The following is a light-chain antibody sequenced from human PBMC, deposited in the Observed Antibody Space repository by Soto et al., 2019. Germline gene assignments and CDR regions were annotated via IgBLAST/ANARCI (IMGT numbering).Light chain of an antibody. J-gene: IGLJ3*02. V-gene: IGLV1-40*01. CDR1: SSNIGAGYD. CDR2: GNS. Sequence: QSVLTQPPSVSGAPGQRVTISCTGSSSNIGAGYDVHWYQQLPGTAPKLLIYGNSNRPSGVPDRFSGSKSGTSASLAITGLQPEDEADYYCQCYDSSLSGWVFGGGTKLTVL. CDR3: QCYDSSLSGWV.